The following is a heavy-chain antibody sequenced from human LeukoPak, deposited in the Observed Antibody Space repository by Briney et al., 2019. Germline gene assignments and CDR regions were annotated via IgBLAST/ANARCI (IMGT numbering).Heavy chain of an antibody. J-gene: IGHJ6*02. V-gene: IGHV3-21*01. CDR3: ASDRVFYGLDV. CDR1: GFTFNTYT. Sequence: GGSLRLSCKVSGFTFNTYTMNWVRQAPGKGLEWVSSISSSSSNIYYADSVKGRFTISRDNARSTLYLQMNSLRPEDTAIYYCASDRVFYGLDVWGQGTTVTVSS. CDR2: ISSSSSNI.